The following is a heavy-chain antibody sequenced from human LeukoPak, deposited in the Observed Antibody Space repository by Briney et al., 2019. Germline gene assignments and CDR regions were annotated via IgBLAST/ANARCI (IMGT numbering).Heavy chain of an antibody. CDR1: GFTFSSYA. V-gene: IGHV3-23*01. J-gene: IGHJ4*02. D-gene: IGHD3-10*01. CDR2: ISRTGSDT. CDR3: AKRFYGSGSFYGD. Sequence: SGGSLRLSCAASGFTFSSYAMSWVRQAPGKGLEWVSAISRTGSDTYYADSVKDRFSISRDNSKNTLYLQMNSLRAEDTALYYCAKRFYGSGSFYGDWGRGTLVTVSS.